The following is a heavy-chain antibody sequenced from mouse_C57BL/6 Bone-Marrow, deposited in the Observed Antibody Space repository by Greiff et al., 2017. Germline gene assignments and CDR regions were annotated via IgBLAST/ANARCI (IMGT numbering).Heavy chain of an antibody. J-gene: IGHJ3*01. CDR3: ARGTAQATGFAY. D-gene: IGHD3-2*02. CDR1: GYTFTSYW. V-gene: IGHV1-52*01. Sequence: QVQLQQPGAELVRPGSSVKLSCKASGYTFTSYWMHWVKQRPIQGLEWIGNIDPSDSETHYNQKFKDKATLTVDKSSSTAYMQLSSLTSEDSAVYCCARGTAQATGFAYWGQGTLVTVSA. CDR2: IDPSDSET.